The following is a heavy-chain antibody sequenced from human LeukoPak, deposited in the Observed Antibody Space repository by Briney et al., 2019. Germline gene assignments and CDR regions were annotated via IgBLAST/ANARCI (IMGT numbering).Heavy chain of an antibody. CDR2: IKQDGKTA. CDR3: ATDPPWANDAFDI. Sequence: GGSLRLSCAASGFTISNYWMTWVRQVPGKGLKWVANIKQDGKTAYYADSVKGRFTISRDNSKNSVFLQMRSLRAEDTALYYCATDPPWANDAFDIWGQGTMVTVSS. V-gene: IGHV3-7*01. J-gene: IGHJ3*02. CDR1: GFTISNYW. D-gene: IGHD7-27*01.